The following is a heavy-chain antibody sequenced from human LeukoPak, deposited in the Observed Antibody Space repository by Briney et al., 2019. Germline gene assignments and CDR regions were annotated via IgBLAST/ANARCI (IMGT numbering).Heavy chain of an antibody. Sequence: GASVKVSCKASGYTFTGYYMHWVRQAPGQGLEWMGWINPNSGGTNYAQKFQGRVTMTRDTSISTAYMELSRLRSDDTAVCYCARDSGDGYITVLDYWGQGTLVTVSS. CDR1: GYTFTGYY. J-gene: IGHJ4*02. CDR3: ARDSGDGYITVLDY. D-gene: IGHD5-24*01. CDR2: INPNSGGT. V-gene: IGHV1-2*02.